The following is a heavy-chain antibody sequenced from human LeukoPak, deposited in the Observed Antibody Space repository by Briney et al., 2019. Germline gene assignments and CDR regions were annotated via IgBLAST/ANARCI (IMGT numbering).Heavy chain of an antibody. V-gene: IGHV1-69*13. J-gene: IGHJ4*02. Sequence: SVKVSCKASGGTFSSYAISWVRQAPGQGLEWMGGIIPIFGTANYAQKFQGRVTITADESTSTAYMELSSLRSEDTAVYYCARGGYSGSSDYFDYWGQGTLVTVSS. CDR1: GGTFSSYA. D-gene: IGHD6-6*01. CDR3: ARGGYSGSSDYFDY. CDR2: IIPIFGTA.